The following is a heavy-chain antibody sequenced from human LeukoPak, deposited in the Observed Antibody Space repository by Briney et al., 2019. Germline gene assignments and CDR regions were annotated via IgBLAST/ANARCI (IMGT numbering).Heavy chain of an antibody. D-gene: IGHD3-16*01. Sequence: GESLQISFKGSGCRFTSYWIGWVRPMPGKGLGWMGIIYPGDSDTRYSPSFQGQVTISADKSISTAHLQWSSLKASDTAMYYCARHRSAGEQLAMFDPWGQGTLVTVSS. J-gene: IGHJ5*02. CDR2: IYPGDSDT. V-gene: IGHV5-51*01. CDR1: GCRFTSYW. CDR3: ARHRSAGEQLAMFDP.